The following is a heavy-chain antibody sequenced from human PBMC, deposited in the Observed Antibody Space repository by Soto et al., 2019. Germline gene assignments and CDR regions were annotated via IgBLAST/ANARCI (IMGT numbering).Heavy chain of an antibody. V-gene: IGHV4-39*01. J-gene: IGHJ5*02. D-gene: IGHD6-13*01. Sequence: SETLSLTCTDSGGSISSSSYYWGWIRQPPGKGLEWIGSIYYSGSTYYNPSLKSRVTISVDTSKNQFSLKLSSVTAADTAVYYYARHRIAAAVAYNWFDPWGQGTLVTVSS. CDR2: IYYSGST. CDR3: ARHRIAAAVAYNWFDP. CDR1: GGSISSSSYY.